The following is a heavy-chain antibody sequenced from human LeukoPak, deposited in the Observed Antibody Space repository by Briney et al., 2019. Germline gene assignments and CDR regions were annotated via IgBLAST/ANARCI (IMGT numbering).Heavy chain of an antibody. J-gene: IGHJ6*03. Sequence: SETLSLTCTVSGGSISSYYGSWIRQPAGEGLEWLGRIYTSGSTNYNPSLKSRVTISVDKSKNQFSLKLSSVTAADTAVYYCARDSYGSGSYYPQGYYYYMDVWGQGTTVTVSS. V-gene: IGHV4-4*07. D-gene: IGHD3-10*01. CDR1: GGSISSYY. CDR3: ARDSYGSGSYYPQGYYYYMDV. CDR2: IYTSGST.